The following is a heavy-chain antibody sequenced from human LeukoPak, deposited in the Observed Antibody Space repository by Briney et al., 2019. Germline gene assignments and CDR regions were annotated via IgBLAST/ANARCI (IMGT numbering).Heavy chain of an antibody. CDR1: GFSFMNAW. J-gene: IGHJ4*02. Sequence: GGSLRLSCAASGFSFMNAWMIWVRQAPGKGLEWVGRIKSNADGGTPDYAAPARGRFTISRDDSKSTLYLQMNSLKTEDTAVYYCTTFYHEYSPYWGRGTLVTVSS. D-gene: IGHD2/OR15-2a*01. V-gene: IGHV3-15*01. CDR3: TTFYHEYSPY. CDR2: IKSNADGGTP.